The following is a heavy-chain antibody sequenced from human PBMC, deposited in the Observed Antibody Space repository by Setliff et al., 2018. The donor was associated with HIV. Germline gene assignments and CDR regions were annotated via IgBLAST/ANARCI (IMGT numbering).Heavy chain of an antibody. D-gene: IGHD3-22*01. J-gene: IGHJ4*02. CDR3: ARVADSSGYYHLDY. CDR1: GGSISSSNW. V-gene: IGHV4-4*02. Sequence: SETLSLTCAVSGGSISSSNWWSWVRQPPGKGLEWIGEIYHSGSTNYNPSLKSRVTISVDKSKNQFSLKLSSVTAADTAVYHCARVADSSGYYHLDYWGLGTLVTVSS. CDR2: IYHSGST.